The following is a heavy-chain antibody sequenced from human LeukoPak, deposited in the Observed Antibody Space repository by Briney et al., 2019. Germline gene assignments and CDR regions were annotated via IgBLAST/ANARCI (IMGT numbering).Heavy chain of an antibody. Sequence: GGSLRLSCAASEFTFSSYAMTWVRQAPGKGLEWVSAISGSGDTTYYADSVKGRFTISRDNSKNTLYLQMNSLRAEDTAIYYCAKDRIAAAGTVDYWGQGTLVTVSS. D-gene: IGHD6-13*01. J-gene: IGHJ4*02. V-gene: IGHV3-23*01. CDR1: EFTFSSYA. CDR3: AKDRIAAAGTVDY. CDR2: ISGSGDTT.